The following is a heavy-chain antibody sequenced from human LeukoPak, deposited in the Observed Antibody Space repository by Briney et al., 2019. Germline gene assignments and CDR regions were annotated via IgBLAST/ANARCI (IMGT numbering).Heavy chain of an antibody. D-gene: IGHD6-19*01. V-gene: IGHV4-4*07. CDR1: GGSISSYY. CDR2: IYTSGST. Sequence: PSETLSLTCTVSGGSISSYYWSWIRQPPGKGLEWIGRIYTSGSTNYNPSLKSRVTMSVDTSKNQFSLKLSSVTAADTAVYYCARASSGWPYYYYGMDVWGQGTTVTVSS. CDR3: ARASSGWPYYYYGMDV. J-gene: IGHJ6*02.